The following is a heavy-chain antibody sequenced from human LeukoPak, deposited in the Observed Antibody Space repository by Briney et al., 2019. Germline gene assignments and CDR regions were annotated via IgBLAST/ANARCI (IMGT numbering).Heavy chain of an antibody. CDR3: ARDRERVVATMGYY. Sequence: ASVKVSCKASGYSFTSYGISWVRQAPGQGLEWMGWISAYNGNTNYAQKLQGRVTMTTDTSTSTAYMELRSLRSDDTAVYYCARDRERVVATMGYYWGQGTLVTVSS. V-gene: IGHV1-18*01. J-gene: IGHJ4*02. D-gene: IGHD5-12*01. CDR2: ISAYNGNT. CDR1: GYSFTSYG.